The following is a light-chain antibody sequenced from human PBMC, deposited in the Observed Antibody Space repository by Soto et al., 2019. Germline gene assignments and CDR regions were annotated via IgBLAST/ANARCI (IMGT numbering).Light chain of an antibody. Sequence: VLTESPGTLSLTQGARATLYCTDSQSVTSNYLAWYQQKPGQAPRLLVYGASSRATGISERFSGSGSGTDFTLTISRLEPEDFAVYYCQHCVSPPITFGQGTRLEIK. CDR3: QHCVSPPIT. CDR2: GAS. V-gene: IGKV3-20*01. CDR1: QSVTSNY. J-gene: IGKJ5*01.